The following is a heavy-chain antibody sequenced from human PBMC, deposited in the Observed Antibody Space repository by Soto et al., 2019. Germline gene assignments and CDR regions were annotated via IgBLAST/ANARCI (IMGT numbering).Heavy chain of an antibody. CDR1: GFTFRRYG. Sequence: QMQLAESGGNVVQPGRSLRLSCVASGFTFRRYGMHWVRQAPGKGLEWVATISHDGSEEYYADSVKGRFTVSRDNSRDTIYLDMNSVRTDDTAVYHCAKDMGPSPRPPDSLDIWGQGTVVTVSS. CDR3: AKDMGPSPRPPDSLDI. J-gene: IGHJ3*02. D-gene: IGHD3-10*01. V-gene: IGHV3-30*18. CDR2: ISHDGSEE.